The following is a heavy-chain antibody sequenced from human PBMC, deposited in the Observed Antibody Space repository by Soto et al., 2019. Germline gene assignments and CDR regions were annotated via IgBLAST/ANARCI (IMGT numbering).Heavy chain of an antibody. CDR3: ARVGQYYDILTGYYNINWFDP. D-gene: IGHD3-9*01. CDR1: GGSISSYY. Sequence: SETLSLTCTVSGGSISSYYWSWIRQPPGKGLEWIGYIYYSGSTNYNPSLKSRVTISVDTSKNQFSLKLSSVTAADTAVYYCARVGQYYDILTGYYNINWFDPWGQGTLVTVSS. V-gene: IGHV4-59*01. CDR2: IYYSGST. J-gene: IGHJ5*02.